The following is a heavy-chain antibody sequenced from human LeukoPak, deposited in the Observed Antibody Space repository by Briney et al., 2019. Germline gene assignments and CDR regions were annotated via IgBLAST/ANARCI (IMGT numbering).Heavy chain of an antibody. CDR3: ARDSLLWFGELLSVFDY. J-gene: IGHJ4*02. D-gene: IGHD3-10*01. Sequence: SQTPSLTCAISGDSVSSNSAAWNWIRQSPSRGLEWLGRTYYKSKWYNDYAVSVKSRITINPDTSKNQFSLQLNSVTPEDTAVYYCARDSLLWFGELLSVFDYWGQGTLVTVSS. CDR1: GDSVSSNSAA. V-gene: IGHV6-1*01. CDR2: TYYKSKWYN.